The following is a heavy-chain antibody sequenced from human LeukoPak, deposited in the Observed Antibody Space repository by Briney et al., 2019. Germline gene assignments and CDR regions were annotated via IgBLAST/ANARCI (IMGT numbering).Heavy chain of an antibody. V-gene: IGHV3-11*01. J-gene: IGHJ3*01. CDR1: GFTFSGYY. Sequence: GGSLRLSCAASGFTFSGYYMSWIRQAPGKGLEWVSYISSNGGTIHNADSVKGRFTISGDTAKDSLSLEMHSLRVEDTAVYYCANNSGYGFGDGFDVWGQGTMVIVSS. D-gene: IGHD5-12*01. CDR3: ANNSGYGFGDGFDV. CDR2: ISSNGGTI.